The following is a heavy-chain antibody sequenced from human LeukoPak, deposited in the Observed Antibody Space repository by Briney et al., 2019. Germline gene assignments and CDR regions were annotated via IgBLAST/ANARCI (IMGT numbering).Heavy chain of an antibody. D-gene: IGHD2-15*01. CDR1: GFTFNSYS. V-gene: IGHV3-23*01. CDR2: ISGSGGST. Sequence: GGSLRLSCAASGFTFNSYSMNWVRQAPGKGLEWVSAISGSGGSTYYADSVKGRFTISRDNSKNTLYLQMNSLGAEDTAVYYCAKDVAPRLNYFDYWGQGTLVTVSS. J-gene: IGHJ4*02. CDR3: AKDVAPRLNYFDY.